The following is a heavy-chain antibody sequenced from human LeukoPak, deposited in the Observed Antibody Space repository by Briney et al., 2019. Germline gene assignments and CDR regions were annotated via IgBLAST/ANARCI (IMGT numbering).Heavy chain of an antibody. D-gene: IGHD1-1*01. CDR3: ARDRYPVGLDY. CDR1: GGSISSYY. Sequence: SETLSLTCTVSGGSISSYYWSWIRQPPGKGLEWIGYIYYNGSTNYNPSLKSRVTISVDTSKNQFSLKLSSVTAADMAVYYCARDRYPVGLDYWGQGTLVTVSS. J-gene: IGHJ4*02. CDR2: IYYNGST. V-gene: IGHV4-59*01.